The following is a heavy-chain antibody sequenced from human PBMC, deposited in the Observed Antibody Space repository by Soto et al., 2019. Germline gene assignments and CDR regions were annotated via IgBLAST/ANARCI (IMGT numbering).Heavy chain of an antibody. V-gene: IGHV4-59*12. J-gene: IGHJ6*02. CDR2: IHYSGDT. CDR1: GASISSDC. Sequence: SETLSLTCTVSGASISSDCWSWVRQPPGRGLEWIAYIHYSGDTNHNPSLKSRVTISIDTSKNQFSLRLSSVTAADTAVYYCVRSNPNTKFGVNAPRGMDVWGLGTTVTVSS. CDR3: VRSNPNTKFGVNAPRGMDV. D-gene: IGHD3-3*01.